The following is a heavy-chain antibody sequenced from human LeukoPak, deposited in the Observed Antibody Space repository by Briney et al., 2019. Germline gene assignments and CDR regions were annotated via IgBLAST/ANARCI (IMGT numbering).Heavy chain of an antibody. D-gene: IGHD6-19*01. CDR2: IKHDGSEK. V-gene: IGHV3-7*01. CDR3: ARDHQGSGWYSFDY. J-gene: IGHJ4*02. Sequence: GGSLRLSCAASGFIFTNYFMSWVRQAPGKGLEWVASIKHDGSEKYYVDSVRGRFTISRDNTMNSLYLQMSSLRAEDTAVYYCARDHQGSGWYSFDYWGQGTLVTVSS. CDR1: GFIFTNYF.